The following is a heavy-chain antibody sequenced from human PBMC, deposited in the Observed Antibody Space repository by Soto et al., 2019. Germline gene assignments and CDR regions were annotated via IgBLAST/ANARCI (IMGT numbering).Heavy chain of an antibody. D-gene: IGHD2-15*01. Sequence: QVQLVESGGGVVQPGRSLRLSCVASGFTFSSHIMHWVRQAPGKGLEWVAVTSYDGSQKFYADSVKGRFTISRDNSKNTLYLQMNSLRAEDTAVYYCVRERGSGGRRYDYWGQGTLVTVSS. CDR2: TSYDGSQK. CDR1: GFTFSSHI. J-gene: IGHJ4*01. V-gene: IGHV3-30*03. CDR3: VRERGSGGRRYDY.